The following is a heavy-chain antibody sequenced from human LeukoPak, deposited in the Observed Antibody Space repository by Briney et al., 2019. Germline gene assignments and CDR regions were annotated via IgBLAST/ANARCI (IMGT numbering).Heavy chain of an antibody. D-gene: IGHD3-22*01. V-gene: IGHV4-30-4*01. CDR2: MYYSGST. CDR1: GGSISSGDYY. J-gene: IGHJ5*02. CDR3: ARPYYYDSRIDP. Sequence: SETLSLTCTVTGGSISSGDYYWSWIRQPPGKGLEWIGYMYYSGSTYYNPSLKSRVVISVDTSKNQFSLKLSSVTAADTAAYYCARPYYYDSRIDPWGQGTLVTVSS.